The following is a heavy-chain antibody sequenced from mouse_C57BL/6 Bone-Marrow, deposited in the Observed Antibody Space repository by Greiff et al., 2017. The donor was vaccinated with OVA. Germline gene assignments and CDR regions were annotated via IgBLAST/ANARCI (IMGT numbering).Heavy chain of an antibody. CDR1: GYTFTSYW. V-gene: IGHV1-55*01. CDR3: ARGGDYLYAMDY. J-gene: IGHJ4*01. D-gene: IGHD5-5*01. Sequence: QVQLQQPGAELVKPGASVKMSCKASGYTFTSYWITWVKQRPGQGLEWIGDIYPGSGSTNYNEKFKSKATLTVDTSSSTAYMQLSSLTSEDAAVYYCARGGDYLYAMDYWGQGTSGTVPS. CDR2: IYPGSGST.